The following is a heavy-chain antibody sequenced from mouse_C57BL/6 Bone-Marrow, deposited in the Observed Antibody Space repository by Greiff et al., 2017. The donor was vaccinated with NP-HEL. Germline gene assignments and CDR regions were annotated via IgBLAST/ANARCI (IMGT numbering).Heavy chain of an antibody. D-gene: IGHD2-1*01. CDR2: IDPSDSYT. J-gene: IGHJ3*01. V-gene: IGHV1-69*01. CDR3: ARSRLYGNYETWFAY. CDR1: GYTFTSYW. Sequence: VQLQQPGAELVMPGASVKLSCKASGYTFTSYWMHWVKQRPGQGLEWIGEIDPSDSYTNYNQKFKGKSTLTVDKSSSTAYMQLSSLTSEDSAVYYCARSRLYGNYETWFAYWGQGTLVTVSA.